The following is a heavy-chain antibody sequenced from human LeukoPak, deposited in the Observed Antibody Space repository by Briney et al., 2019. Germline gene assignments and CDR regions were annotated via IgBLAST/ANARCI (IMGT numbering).Heavy chain of an antibody. CDR3: AREGGIVGATHYFDY. D-gene: IGHD1-26*01. V-gene: IGHV3-21*01. J-gene: IGHJ4*02. Sequence: GGSLRLSCAASGFTFSSYSMNWVRQAPGKGLEWVSSISSSSSHIDYADSVKGRFTISRDSAKNSLFLQMNSLRAEDTAIYYCAREGGIVGATHYFDYWGQGTLVTVSS. CDR1: GFTFSSYS. CDR2: ISSSSSHI.